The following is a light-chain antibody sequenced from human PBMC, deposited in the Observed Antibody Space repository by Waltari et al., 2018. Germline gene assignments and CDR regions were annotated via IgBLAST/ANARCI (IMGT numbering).Light chain of an antibody. V-gene: IGKV3-20*01. CDR1: QSVGRA. CDR2: DAS. Sequence: EIVLTQSPGTLALSPGERATLSCRASQSVGRALAWYQQKPGQAPRVLIYDASSRTTGIPDRFRGSGSGTDFSLTISRVEPEDFAVYYCQMYVRLPVTFGQGTKVEVK. CDR3: QMYVRLPVT. J-gene: IGKJ1*01.